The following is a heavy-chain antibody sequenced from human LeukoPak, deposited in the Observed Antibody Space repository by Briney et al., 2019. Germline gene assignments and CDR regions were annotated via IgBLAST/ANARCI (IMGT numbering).Heavy chain of an antibody. J-gene: IGHJ4*02. CDR3: ASRYCSSTSCYDYNYFDY. D-gene: IGHD2-2*01. V-gene: IGHV3-48*01. CDR1: GFTFSSYS. CDR2: ISSSSSTI. Sequence: GGSLRLSCAASGFTFSSYSMNWVRQAPGKGLGWISYISSSSSTIYYADSVKGRFTISRDNAKNSLYLQMNSLRAEDTAVYYCASRYCSSTSCYDYNYFDYWGQGTLVTVSS.